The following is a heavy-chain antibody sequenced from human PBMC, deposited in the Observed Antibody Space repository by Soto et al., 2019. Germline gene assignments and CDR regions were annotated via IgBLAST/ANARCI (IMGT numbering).Heavy chain of an antibody. CDR1: GYTFTGYY. D-gene: IGHD3-22*01. V-gene: IGHV1-2*04. CDR2: INPNSGGT. Sequence: QVQLVQSGAEVKKPGASVKVSCKASGYTFTGYYMHWVRQAPGQGLEWMGWINPNSGGTNYAQKFQGWVTRNSDTSISKAYKELRRLTSDDTAVYYCARSGDYYYSSRSFDYLGPGTLVTVSS. J-gene: IGHJ4*02. CDR3: ARSGDYYYSSRSFDY.